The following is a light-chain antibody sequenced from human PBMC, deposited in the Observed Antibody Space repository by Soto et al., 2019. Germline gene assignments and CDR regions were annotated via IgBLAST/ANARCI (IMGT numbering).Light chain of an antibody. CDR1: QSISSW. CDR3: QQYNSYSST. CDR2: DAS. J-gene: IGKJ1*01. V-gene: IGKV1-5*01. Sequence: DIHMTQSPSTLSASVGDRVTITCRASQSISSWLAWYKQKPGKAPKLLIYDASILKSGVPSRFSGVGSGTDFTLTISSLQPDDFATYYCQQYNSYSSTFGQGTKVEIK.